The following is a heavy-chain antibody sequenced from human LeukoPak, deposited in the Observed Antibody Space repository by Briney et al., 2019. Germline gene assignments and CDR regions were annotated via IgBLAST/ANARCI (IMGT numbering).Heavy chain of an antibody. V-gene: IGHV5-51*01. CDR1: GYSFTSYW. CDR2: IYPGDSDT. Sequence: GESLKISCKGSGYSFTSYWIGWVRQMPGKGLEWMGIIYPGDSDTRYSPSFQGQVTISADKSISTAYLQWSSLKASDTAMYHCARGGGDIVVVPAAPWRINWFDPWGQGTLVAVSS. D-gene: IGHD2-2*01. J-gene: IGHJ5*02. CDR3: ARGGGDIVVVPAAPWRINWFDP.